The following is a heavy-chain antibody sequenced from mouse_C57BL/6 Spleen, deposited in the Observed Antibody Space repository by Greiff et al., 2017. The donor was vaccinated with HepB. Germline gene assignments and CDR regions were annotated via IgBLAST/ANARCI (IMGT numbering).Heavy chain of an antibody. J-gene: IGHJ4*01. Sequence: EVQLQQSGPELVKPGASVKISCKASGYTFTDYYMNWVKQSHGKSLEWIGDINPNSGGTSYNQKFKGKATLTVDKSSSTAYMELRSLTSEDSAVYYCARGYDYDVEAMDYWGQGTSVTVSS. V-gene: IGHV1-26*01. CDR3: ARGYDYDVEAMDY. CDR1: GYTFTDYY. CDR2: INPNSGGT. D-gene: IGHD2-4*01.